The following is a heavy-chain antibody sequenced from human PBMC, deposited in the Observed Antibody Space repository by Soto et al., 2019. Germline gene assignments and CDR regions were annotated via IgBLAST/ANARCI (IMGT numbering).Heavy chain of an antibody. CDR1: GGSISSSSYY. CDR3: ARQGQQLGGGAYYFDY. J-gene: IGHJ4*02. D-gene: IGHD6-13*01. Sequence: SQTLSLTCTFSGGSISSSSYYWGWIRQPPGKGLEWIGSIYYSGSTYYNPSLKSRVTISVDTSKNQFSLKLSSVTAADTAVYYCARQGQQLGGGAYYFDYWGQGTLVTVSS. V-gene: IGHV4-39*01. CDR2: IYYSGST.